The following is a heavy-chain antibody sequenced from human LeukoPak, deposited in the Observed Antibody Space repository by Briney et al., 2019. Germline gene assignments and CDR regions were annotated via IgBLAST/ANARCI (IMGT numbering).Heavy chain of an antibody. CDR2: IKSKTEGEAT. D-gene: IGHD3-22*01. CDR1: GFSFTGVW. CDR3: TRDGYSPGAVCQSDT. Sequence: GGSLRLSCVASGFSFTGVWMNWVRQAPGKGLEWVGRIKSKTEGEATDYAAPVKGRFSISRDDSNNTLFLQMNSLKSDDTAVYFCTRDGYSPGAVCQSDTWGQGTLVTVSS. V-gene: IGHV3-15*07. J-gene: IGHJ5*02.